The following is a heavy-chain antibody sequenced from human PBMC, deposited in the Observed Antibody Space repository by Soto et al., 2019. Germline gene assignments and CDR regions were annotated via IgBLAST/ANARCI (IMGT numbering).Heavy chain of an antibody. Sequence: GGSLRLSCAASGFTVSSNYMSWVRQAPGKGLEWVSVIYSGGSTYYADSVKGRFTISRDNSKNTLYLQMNSLRAEDTAVYYCARAPRAFTMVRSSTIHYFDYWGQGTLVTVSS. CDR2: IYSGGST. CDR3: ARAPRAFTMVRSSTIHYFDY. CDR1: GFTVSSNY. V-gene: IGHV3-66*01. J-gene: IGHJ4*02. D-gene: IGHD3-10*01.